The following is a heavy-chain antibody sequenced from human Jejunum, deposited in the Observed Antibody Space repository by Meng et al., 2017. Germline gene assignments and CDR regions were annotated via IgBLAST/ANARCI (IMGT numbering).Heavy chain of an antibody. D-gene: IGHD3-3*01. V-gene: IGHV3-15*01. CDR1: GLYFNNAW. CDR3: TTDWSGYYALDY. Sequence: GGSLRLSCAASGLYFNNAWMSWVRQAPGKGLEWVARIKSNSYGGTTDYAASVKGRFTISRDDSKNKVYLQMNSLKTEDTAVYYCTTDWSGYYALDYWGQGTPVTVSS. J-gene: IGHJ4*02. CDR2: IKSNSYGGTT.